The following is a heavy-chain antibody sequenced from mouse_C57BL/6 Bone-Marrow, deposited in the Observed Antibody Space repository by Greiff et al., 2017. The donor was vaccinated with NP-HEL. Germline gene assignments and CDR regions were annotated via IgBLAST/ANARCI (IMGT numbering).Heavy chain of an antibody. V-gene: IGHV1-63*01. CDR2: IYPGGGYT. J-gene: IGHJ4*01. D-gene: IGHD1-3*01. Sequence: VKLMESGAELVRPGTSVKMSCKASGYTFTNYWIGWAKQRPGHGLEWIGDIYPGGGYTNYNEKFKGKATLTADKSSSTAYMQFSSLTSEDSAIYYCARKCYAMDYWGQGTSVTVSS. CDR3: ARKCYAMDY. CDR1: GYTFTNYW.